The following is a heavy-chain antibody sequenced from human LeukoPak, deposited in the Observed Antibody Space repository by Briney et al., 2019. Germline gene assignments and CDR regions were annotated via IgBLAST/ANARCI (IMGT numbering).Heavy chain of an antibody. V-gene: IGHV3-74*03. CDR2: IIGDGGTT. D-gene: IGHD5-24*01. CDR1: GFIFSSYW. CDR3: ARSNNYGFDY. Sequence: GRSLRLSWAASGFIFSSYWVEWVRHAAGEGLVWVSHIIGDGGTTTYADSVKGRFTISRDNAKNTLYLQMNSLRAEDTAVFYCARSNNYGFDYWGQGTLVTVSS. J-gene: IGHJ4*02.